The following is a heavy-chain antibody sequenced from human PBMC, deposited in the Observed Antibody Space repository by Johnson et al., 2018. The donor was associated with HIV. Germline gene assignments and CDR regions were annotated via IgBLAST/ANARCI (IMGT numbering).Heavy chain of an antibody. J-gene: IGHJ3*02. Sequence: VQLVESGGGLVKPGGSLRLSCAASGLIFTRSWMHWVRQAPGKGLVWVARSNSDGSSTTYADSVKGRFTISRDKAKNTLHLQMNSLRAEDTAVYYCARDAAKLEEDDAFDIWGQGTMVTVSS. D-gene: IGHD1-1*01. V-gene: IGHV3-74*01. CDR2: SNSDGSST. CDR3: ARDAAKLEEDDAFDI. CDR1: GLIFTRSW.